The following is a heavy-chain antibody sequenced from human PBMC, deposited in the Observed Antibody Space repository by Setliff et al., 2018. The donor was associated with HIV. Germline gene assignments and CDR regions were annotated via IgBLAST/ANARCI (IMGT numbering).Heavy chain of an antibody. D-gene: IGHD3-9*01. CDR2: IYANGYT. Sequence: SETLSLTCTVSGASVSTDGYYWSWIRQPAGKGLEWLGRIYANGYTNYNPSLNSRVTVSLDTSKNQFSLNLNSVTAADTAVYYCARETGYSPSRYYCYGMDVWGQGTTVTVSS. J-gene: IGHJ6*02. CDR3: ARETGYSPSRYYCYGMDV. CDR1: GASVSTDGYY. V-gene: IGHV4-61*02.